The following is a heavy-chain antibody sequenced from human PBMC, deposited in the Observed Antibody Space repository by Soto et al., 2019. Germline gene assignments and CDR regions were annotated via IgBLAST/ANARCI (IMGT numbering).Heavy chain of an antibody. D-gene: IGHD6-13*01. J-gene: IGHJ4*02. CDR1: GFTFSSYW. CDR2: IKQDGSEK. CDR3: ARMSAAGTFDY. Sequence: GGSLRLSCAASGFTFSSYWMIWVRQAPGKGLEWVANIKQDGSEKYYVDSVKGRFTISRDNAKNSLYLQMNSLRAEDTAVYYCARMSAAGTFDYWGQGTLVTVSS. V-gene: IGHV3-7*05.